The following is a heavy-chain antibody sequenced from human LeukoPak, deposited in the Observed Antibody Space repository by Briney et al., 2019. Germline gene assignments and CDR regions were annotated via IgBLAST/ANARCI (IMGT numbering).Heavy chain of an antibody. Sequence: GGSLRLSCAASGFTFSSYSMNWVRQAPGKGLEWVSAISGSGGSTYYADSVKGRFTISRDNSKNTLYLQMNSLRAEDTAVYYCAKTTRIAVAGSFDYWGQGTLVTVSS. J-gene: IGHJ4*02. CDR1: GFTFSSYS. V-gene: IGHV3-23*01. CDR3: AKTTRIAVAGSFDY. CDR2: ISGSGGST. D-gene: IGHD6-19*01.